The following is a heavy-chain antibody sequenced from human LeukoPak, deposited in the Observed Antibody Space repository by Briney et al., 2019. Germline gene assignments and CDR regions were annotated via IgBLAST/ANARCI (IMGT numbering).Heavy chain of an antibody. CDR3: VHKTAFDY. CDR2: ITDSGGSA. CDR1: GFTFSISA. Sequence: GGSLRLSCAASGFTFSISAMSWVRQAPGMGLQWVSTITDSGGSAYYADSVNGRFSISRDNSKNTLYLQMNGLRAEDTALYYCVHKTAFDYWGQGTLVTVSS. J-gene: IGHJ4*02. V-gene: IGHV3-23*01.